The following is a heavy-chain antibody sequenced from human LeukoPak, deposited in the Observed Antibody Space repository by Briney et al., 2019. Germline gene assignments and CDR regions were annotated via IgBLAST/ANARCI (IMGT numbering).Heavy chain of an antibody. D-gene: IGHD3-22*01. CDR1: GGSSSGYY. J-gene: IGHJ4*02. V-gene: IGHV4-34*01. Sequence: PSETLSLTCGVNGGSSSGYYWSWIRQPPGKGLEWIGEINHSGSTNYNPSLKSRVTISVDTSKNQFSLKLSSVTAADTAVYYCARGPRGDSSGYLNYWGQGTLVTVSS. CDR2: INHSGST. CDR3: ARGPRGDSSGYLNY.